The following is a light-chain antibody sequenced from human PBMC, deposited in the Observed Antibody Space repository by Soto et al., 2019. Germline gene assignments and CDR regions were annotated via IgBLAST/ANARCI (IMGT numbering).Light chain of an antibody. Sequence: QSVVTQPASVSGSPGQSITISCTGTSSDVGGYNYVSWYQQHPGTAPKVIIFEVTNRPSGVSNRFSGSKSGNTASLTISGLQAEDEADFYCCSFTSGSTYVFGTGTKLTVL. CDR1: SSDVGGYNY. J-gene: IGLJ1*01. CDR2: EVT. CDR3: CSFTSGSTYV. V-gene: IGLV2-14*01.